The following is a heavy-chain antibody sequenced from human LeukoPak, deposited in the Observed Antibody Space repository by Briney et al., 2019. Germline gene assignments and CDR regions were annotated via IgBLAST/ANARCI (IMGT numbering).Heavy chain of an antibody. Sequence: KPGGSLRLSCAASGFTFSSYSMNWVRQAPGKGLEWVSSISSSSSYIYYADSVKGRFTISRDNAKNSLYLQMNSLRAEDTAVYYCARAPGGVVPAAQDAFDIWGQGTMVTVSS. CDR2: ISSSSSYI. J-gene: IGHJ3*02. V-gene: IGHV3-21*01. CDR1: GFTFSSYS. CDR3: ARAPGGVVPAAQDAFDI. D-gene: IGHD2-2*01.